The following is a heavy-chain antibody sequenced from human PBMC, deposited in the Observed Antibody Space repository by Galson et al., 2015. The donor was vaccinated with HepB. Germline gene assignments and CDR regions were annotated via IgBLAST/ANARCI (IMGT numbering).Heavy chain of an antibody. D-gene: IGHD2-2*01. CDR3: ARGNGIVVVPAAFYYYYGMDV. CDR1: GYTFTSYG. CDR2: ISAYNGNT. J-gene: IGHJ6*02. V-gene: IGHV1-18*04. Sequence: SVKVSCKASGYTFTSYGISWVRQAPGQGLEWMGWISAYNGNTNYAQKLQGRVTMTTDTSTSTAYMELRSLRSDDTAVYYCARGNGIVVVPAAFYYYYGMDVWGQGTTVTVSS.